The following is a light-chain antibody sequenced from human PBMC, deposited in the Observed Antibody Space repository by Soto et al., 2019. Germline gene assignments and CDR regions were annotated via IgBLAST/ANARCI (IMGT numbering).Light chain of an antibody. J-gene: IGKJ5*01. CDR3: QEYDSRLAFT. V-gene: IGKV1-33*01. CDR2: DAS. CDR1: QDISKN. Sequence: IQMTQSPSSLSASVGDRVTITCQASQDISKNLNWYQQKPGKAPKLLIYDASSLQTGVQSRFSGSGSATHFTLSISSNLPEDIATNYCQEYDSRLAFTFRQGTRLEIK.